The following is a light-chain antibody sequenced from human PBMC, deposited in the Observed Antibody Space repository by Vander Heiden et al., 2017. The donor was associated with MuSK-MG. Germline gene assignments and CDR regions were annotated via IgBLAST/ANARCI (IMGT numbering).Light chain of an antibody. CDR1: QSISWR. Sequence: DIQMTQSPSTLSASVGDRVTITCRASQSISWRLAWYQQRPGNAPNLLIYRASSIQSGVPSRFSGSGSGTEFTLTISSLQPGDFAAYYCQQYHTAWTFGQGTKVEIK. V-gene: IGKV1-5*03. CDR3: QQYHTAWT. CDR2: RAS. J-gene: IGKJ1*01.